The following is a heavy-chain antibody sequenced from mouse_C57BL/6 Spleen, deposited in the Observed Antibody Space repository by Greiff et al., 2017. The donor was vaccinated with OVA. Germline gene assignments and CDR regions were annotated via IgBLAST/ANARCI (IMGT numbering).Heavy chain of an antibody. J-gene: IGHJ1*03. CDR3: AHDYDWYFDV. CDR2: INPNNGGT. V-gene: IGHV1-22*01. CDR1: GYTFTDYN. Sequence: VQLQQSGPELVKPGASVKMSCKASGYTFTDYNMHWVKQSHGKSLEWIGYINPNNGGTSYNQKFKGKATLTVNKSYSTAYMERRSLTSEDSAVYYCAHDYDWYFDVWGTGTTVTVAS. D-gene: IGHD2-4*01.